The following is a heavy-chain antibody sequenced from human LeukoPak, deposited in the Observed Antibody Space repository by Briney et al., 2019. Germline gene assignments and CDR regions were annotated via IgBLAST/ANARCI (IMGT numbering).Heavy chain of an antibody. V-gene: IGHV1-2*02. Sequence: GASVKVSCKASGYTFTGYYMHWVRQAPGQGLEWMGWINPNSGGTNYPQKFQGRVTMTRDTSISTAYMELSRLRSDDTAVYYCARGGYSSSWLARDYWGQGTLVTVSS. D-gene: IGHD6-13*01. CDR1: GYTFTGYY. CDR3: ARGGYSSSWLARDY. CDR2: INPNSGGT. J-gene: IGHJ4*02.